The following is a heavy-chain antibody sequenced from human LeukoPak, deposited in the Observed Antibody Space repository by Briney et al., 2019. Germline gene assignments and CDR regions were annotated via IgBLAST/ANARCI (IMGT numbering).Heavy chain of an antibody. CDR1: GYTFTSYG. Sequence: ASVKVSCKASGYTFTSYGISWVRQAPGQGLEWMGWINPNSGGTNYAQKFQGRVTMTRDTSISTAYMELSRLRSDDTAVYYCARETARGWFKALDYWGQGTLVTVSS. CDR3: ARETARGWFKALDY. V-gene: IGHV1-2*02. D-gene: IGHD6-19*01. J-gene: IGHJ4*02. CDR2: INPNSGGT.